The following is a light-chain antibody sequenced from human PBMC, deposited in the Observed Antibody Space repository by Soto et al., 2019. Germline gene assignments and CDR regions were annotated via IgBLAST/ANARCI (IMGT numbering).Light chain of an antibody. CDR3: QQRSSWPLS. Sequence: EIVMTQSPATLSVSPGERATLSCRASQSISNNLAWYQQKPGQAPRLLIYDTSNRATGIPARFSGSGSGTDFTLTISSLEPEDFAVYYCQQRSSWPLSFGGGTKVDIK. CDR1: QSISNN. V-gene: IGKV3-11*01. J-gene: IGKJ4*01. CDR2: DTS.